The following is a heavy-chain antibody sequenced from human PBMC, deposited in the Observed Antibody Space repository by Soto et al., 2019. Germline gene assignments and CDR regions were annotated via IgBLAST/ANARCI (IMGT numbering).Heavy chain of an antibody. CDR1: GFTFSNYG. Sequence: QVQVVESGGGVVQPGMSLRLSCAASGFTFSNYGMHWVRKAPGKGLEWVTVISYDGSKKYYEDSVKGRFTISRDNSKNTLYLQMNSLRGEDTAVYYCAKDLGPFETSQYYFSLDVWGQGTTVTVSS. CDR2: ISYDGSKK. V-gene: IGHV3-30*18. CDR3: AKDLGPFETSQYYFSLDV. D-gene: IGHD3-16*01. J-gene: IGHJ6*02.